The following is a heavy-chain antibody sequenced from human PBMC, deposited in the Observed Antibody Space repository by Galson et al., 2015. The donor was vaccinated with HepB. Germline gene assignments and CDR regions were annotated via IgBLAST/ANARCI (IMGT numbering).Heavy chain of an antibody. CDR3: ARVLSTSLASGFDY. Sequence: SLRLSCAGSEFIFSDFTMNWVRQAPGKGLEWVSSISSSGYYTDYADSVKGRFTISRDNAKNSLFLQMNSLRADDTAVYYCARVLSTSLASGFDYWGQGTLVTAYS. CDR1: EFIFSDFT. CDR2: ISSSGYYT. D-gene: IGHD3-16*01. V-gene: IGHV3-21*01. J-gene: IGHJ4*02.